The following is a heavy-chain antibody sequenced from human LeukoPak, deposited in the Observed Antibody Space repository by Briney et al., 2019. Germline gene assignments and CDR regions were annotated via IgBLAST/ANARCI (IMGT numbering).Heavy chain of an antibody. V-gene: IGHV3-74*01. CDR3: ARGWEPGLFDY. CDR2: INSDGSNT. CDR1: GFTFSSYW. D-gene: IGHD1-26*01. J-gene: IGHJ4*02. Sequence: GGSLRLSCAASGFTFSSYWMHWVRQVPGTGLVWVSRINSDGSNTIYADSVKGRFTISRDNAKNTLYLQMNSLRAEDTAVYYCARGWEPGLFDYWGQGTLVTVSS.